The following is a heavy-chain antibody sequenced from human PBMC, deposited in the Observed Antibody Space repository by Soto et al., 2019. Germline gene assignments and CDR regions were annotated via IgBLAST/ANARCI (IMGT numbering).Heavy chain of an antibody. V-gene: IGHV4-39*01. Sequence: QLQLQESGPGLVKPSETLSLTCTVSGGSISSSSYYWGWIRQPPGKGLEWIGSIYYSGSTYYNPSLKSRVTISVDTSKNQFSLKLSSATAADTAVYYCAGRSRIIAAAYSWFDPWAREPWSPSPQ. D-gene: IGHD6-13*01. CDR3: AGRSRIIAAAYSWFDP. CDR2: IYYSGST. J-gene: IGHJ5*02. CDR1: GGSISSSSYY.